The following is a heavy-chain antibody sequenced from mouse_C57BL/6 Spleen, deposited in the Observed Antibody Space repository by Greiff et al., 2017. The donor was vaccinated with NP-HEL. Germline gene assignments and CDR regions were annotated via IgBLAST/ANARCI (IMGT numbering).Heavy chain of an antibody. D-gene: IGHD2-4*01. CDR3: TRGDDYDGGFAY. J-gene: IGHJ3*01. CDR2: IDPETGGT. Sequence: VQLQQSGAELVRPGASVTLSCKASGYTFTDYEMHWVKQTPVHGLEWIGAIDPETGGTAYNQKFKGKVILTADKSSSTAYMELRSLTSEDSAVYYCTRGDDYDGGFAYWGQGTLVTVSA. V-gene: IGHV1-15*01. CDR1: GYTFTDYE.